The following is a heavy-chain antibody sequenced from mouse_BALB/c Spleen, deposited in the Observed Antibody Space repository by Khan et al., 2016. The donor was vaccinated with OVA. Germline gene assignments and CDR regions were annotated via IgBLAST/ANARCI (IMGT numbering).Heavy chain of an antibody. D-gene: IGHD4-1*01. CDR3: ARAGWDVFAY. CDR1: GYTFTDYV. CDR2: IYPGSDST. J-gene: IGHJ3*01. V-gene: IGHV1-77*01. Sequence: QVQLKQSGPELVKPGASVKMSCKASGYTFTDYVMNWVKQRNGQGLEWIGQIYPGSDSTYYNEKFKGKATLTTDRSSNTAYMQLINLTSEDSAVYFCARAGWDVFAYWGQGTLVTVSA.